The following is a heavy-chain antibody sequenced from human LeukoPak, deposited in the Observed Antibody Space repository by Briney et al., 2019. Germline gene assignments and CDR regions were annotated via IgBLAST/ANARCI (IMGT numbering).Heavy chain of an antibody. J-gene: IGHJ4*02. V-gene: IGHV3-30*18. D-gene: IGHD6-13*01. Sequence: GRSLRLSCAASGFTFSSYGMHWVRQAPGKGLEWVAVISYDGSNKYYADSVKGRFTISRDNSKNTLYLQMNSLRAEDTAVYYCAKVVSSSWYTYYYFDYWGQGTLVTVSS. CDR2: ISYDGSNK. CDR1: GFTFSSYG. CDR3: AKVVSSSWYTYYYFDY.